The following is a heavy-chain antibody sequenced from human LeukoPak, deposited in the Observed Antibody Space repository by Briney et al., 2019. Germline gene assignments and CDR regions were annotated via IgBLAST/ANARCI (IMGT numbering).Heavy chain of an antibody. V-gene: IGHV5-51*01. D-gene: IGHD3-3*01. CDR2: IYPGDSDT. CDR1: GYSFASSW. CDR3: ARHLSIRFLPPLPYY. J-gene: IGHJ4*02. Sequence: GESLKISCKGSGYSFASSWIVWVRQMPGKGLEWMGIIYPGDSDTRYSPSFQGQVTISADKSISTAYLQWSSLKASDTAMYYCARHLSIRFLPPLPYYWGQGTLVTVSS.